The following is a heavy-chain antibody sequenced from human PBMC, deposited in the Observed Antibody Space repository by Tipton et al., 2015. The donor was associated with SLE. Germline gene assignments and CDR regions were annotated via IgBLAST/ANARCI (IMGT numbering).Heavy chain of an antibody. CDR3: ARVSRDFRLGPIDI. CDR1: GGSISGYY. V-gene: IGHV4-59*01. Sequence: PGLVKPSEALSLTCTVSGGSISGYYWSWIRQPPGKGLEWIGYIFYSGASHHNPPLKSRVTFSVDTSKNQFSLNLTSVTAADTAVYYCARVSRDFRLGPIDIWGQGTMVTVSS. J-gene: IGHJ3*02. D-gene: IGHD5-24*01. CDR2: IFYSGAS.